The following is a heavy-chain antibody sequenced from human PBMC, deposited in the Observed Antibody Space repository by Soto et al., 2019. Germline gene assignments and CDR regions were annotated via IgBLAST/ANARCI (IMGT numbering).Heavy chain of an antibody. CDR3: AGSGRDVLVYDDKGTEGREI. J-gene: IGHJ3*02. CDR2: IIPLFNVA. CDR1: GGTFSNFA. Sequence: QVQLVQSGPEVKKPGSSVKVSCEASGGTFSNFAVNWVRQAPGQGLEWVGGIIPLFNVAKYAQKFEGRVTIVADDSESTADMDVSSLRSDDTAVYYCAGSGRDVLVYDDKGTEGREIWGQGTMVTVSS. V-gene: IGHV1-69*01. D-gene: IGHD1-20*01.